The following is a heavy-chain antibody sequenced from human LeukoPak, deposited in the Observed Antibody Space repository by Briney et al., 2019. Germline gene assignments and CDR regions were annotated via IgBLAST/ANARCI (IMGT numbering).Heavy chain of an antibody. V-gene: IGHV4-39*02. D-gene: IGHD6-19*01. CDR2: IYYSGST. CDR3: ARWYSSGWYYFDY. CDR1: GGPISSSSYY. Sequence: SETLSLTCSVSGGPISSSSYYWGWIRQPPGKGLEWIGSIYYSGSTYYNPSLKSRVTISVDTSKNHFSLKVSSVTAADTAVYSCARWYSSGWYYFDYWGQGTLVTVST. J-gene: IGHJ4*02.